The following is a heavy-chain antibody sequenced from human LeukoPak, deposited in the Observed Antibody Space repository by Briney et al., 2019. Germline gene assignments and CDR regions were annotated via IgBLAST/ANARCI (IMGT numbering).Heavy chain of an antibody. V-gene: IGHV3-48*02. Sequence: PGGSLRLSCAASGFTFSGYNMNWVRQAPGKGLEWVSYISSSSNTIYYADSVKGRFTISGDNAKNSLYLRMNSLRDEDTAVYYCARRGDYFDYWGQGTLVTVSS. CDR1: GFTFSGYN. J-gene: IGHJ4*02. CDR3: ARRGDYFDY. CDR2: ISSSSNTI.